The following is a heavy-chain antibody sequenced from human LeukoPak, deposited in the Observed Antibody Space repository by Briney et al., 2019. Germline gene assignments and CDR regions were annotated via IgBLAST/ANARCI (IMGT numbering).Heavy chain of an antibody. V-gene: IGHV1-2*02. Sequence: GASVKVSCKASGYTFTGYYMHWVRQAPGQGLEWMGWINPNSGGTNYAQKFQGRVTMTRDTSISTAYMELSRLRSDDTAVYYCARGPQQWLDNPVNWFDPWGQGTLVTVSS. CDR3: ARGPQQWLDNPVNWFDP. D-gene: IGHD6-19*01. CDR1: GYTFTGYY. CDR2: INPNSGGT. J-gene: IGHJ5*02.